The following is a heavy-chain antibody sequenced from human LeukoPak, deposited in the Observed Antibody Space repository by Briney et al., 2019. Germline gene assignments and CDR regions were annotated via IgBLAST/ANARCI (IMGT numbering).Heavy chain of an antibody. CDR2: ISKDGSMK. CDR3: AGESFDF. CDR1: GFSFSNYA. J-gene: IGHJ3*01. V-gene: IGHV3-30*04. Sequence: GGLLRLSCAASGFSFSNYAMDWVRQAPGKGLEWVAVISKDGSMKYYSDSVKGRFTVSRDNSIHTLYLEMNSLKTEDTAVYYCAGESFDFWSQGTMVTVSS.